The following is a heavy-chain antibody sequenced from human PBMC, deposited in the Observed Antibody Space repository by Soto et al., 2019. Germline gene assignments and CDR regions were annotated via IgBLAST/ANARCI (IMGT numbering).Heavy chain of an antibody. D-gene: IGHD1-1*01. J-gene: IGHJ5*02. CDR3: AQTTPSIHWFDP. Sequence: EVQLLESGGGLVQPGGSLRLSCAASGFTFSSYAMSWVRQAPGKGLEWVSAISAGGGNTYYRDSVKGRFTISRDNSKNTRYLQMNSLRAEATPVYFCAQTTPSIHWFDPWGQGTLVTVSS. V-gene: IGHV3-23*01. CDR2: ISAGGGNT. CDR1: GFTFSSYA.